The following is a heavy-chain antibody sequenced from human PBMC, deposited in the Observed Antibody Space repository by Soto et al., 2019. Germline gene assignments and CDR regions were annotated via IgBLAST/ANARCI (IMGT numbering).Heavy chain of an antibody. CDR1: GGSISDYY. D-gene: IGHD2-15*01. CDR2: IYYSGST. V-gene: IGHV4-59*08. CDR3: ARREGYCSGGSCYPNWFDP. J-gene: IGHJ5*02. Sequence: SETLSLTCSVSGGSISDYYWSWIRQPPGKGLEWIGYIYYSGSTNYSPSLKSRVTISVDTSKNQFSLKLSSVTAADTAVYYCARREGYCSGGSCYPNWFDPWGQGTLVTVSS.